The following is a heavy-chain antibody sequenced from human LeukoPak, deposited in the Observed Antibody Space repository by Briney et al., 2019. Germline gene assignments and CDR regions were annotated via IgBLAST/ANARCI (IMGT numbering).Heavy chain of an antibody. CDR2: IRYDGTNK. CDR1: GFTFSSYG. V-gene: IGHV3-30*02. Sequence: QPGGSLRLSCAASGFTFSSYGMPWVRQAPGKGLEWVAFIRYDGTNKYYADSVKGRFTISRDNSKNTMYLQMNSLRAEDTAVYFCATGRDTAMVRLDYWGQGTLVTVSS. D-gene: IGHD5-18*01. J-gene: IGHJ4*02. CDR3: ATGRDTAMVRLDY.